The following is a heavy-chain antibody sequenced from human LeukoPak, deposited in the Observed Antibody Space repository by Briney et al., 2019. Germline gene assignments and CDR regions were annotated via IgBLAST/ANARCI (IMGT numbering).Heavy chain of an antibody. CDR1: GGSFSGYY. D-gene: IGHD6-13*01. V-gene: IGHV4-34*01. Sequence: ASETLSLTCAVYGGSFSGYYWSWIRQPPGKGLEWIGEIKHSGSTNYNPSLKSRVTISVDTSKKQFSLKLSSVTAADTAVYYCARGVGAAAGLPPFDCWGQGTLVTVSS. CDR2: IKHSGST. J-gene: IGHJ4*02. CDR3: ARGVGAAAGLPPFDC.